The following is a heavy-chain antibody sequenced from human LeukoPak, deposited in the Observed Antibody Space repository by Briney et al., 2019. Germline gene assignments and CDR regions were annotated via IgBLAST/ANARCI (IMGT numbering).Heavy chain of an antibody. CDR3: ARDWMVVAATPLY. CDR2: INPSGGST. Sequence: ASVKVSCKASGYTFTSYYMHWVRQAPGQGLEWMGVINPSGGSTSYAQKFQGRVTMTTDTSTSTAYMELRSLRSDDTAVYYCARDWMVVAATPLYWGQGTLVTVSS. D-gene: IGHD2-15*01. V-gene: IGHV1-46*01. J-gene: IGHJ4*02. CDR1: GYTFTSYY.